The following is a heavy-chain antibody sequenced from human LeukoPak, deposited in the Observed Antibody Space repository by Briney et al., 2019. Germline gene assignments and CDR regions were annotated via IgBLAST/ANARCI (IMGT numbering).Heavy chain of an antibody. J-gene: IGHJ4*02. D-gene: IGHD6-19*01. V-gene: IGHV1-8*01. Sequence: ASVKVSCKASGYTFTSYDINWVRQATGQGLEWMGWMNPNSGNTGYAQKFQGRVTMTRNTSISTAYMELSSLRAEDTAVYYCAKGTGSSGWYLPDYWGQGTLVTVSS. CDR1: GYTFTSYD. CDR3: AKGTGSSGWYLPDY. CDR2: MNPNSGNT.